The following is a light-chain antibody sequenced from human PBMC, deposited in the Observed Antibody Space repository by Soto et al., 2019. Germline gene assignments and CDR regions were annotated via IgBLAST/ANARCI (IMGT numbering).Light chain of an antibody. J-gene: IGKJ4*01. Sequence: EIVLAQSRGTLYLSPGERATLSCRASQSVSSSYLAWYQQKPGQAPRLLIYGASSRATGIPDRFSGSGSGTDFTLTISRLEPEDFAVYYCQQYGSSPLLLTIGGGTKVDIK. CDR3: QQYGSSPLLLT. CDR2: GAS. CDR1: QSVSSSY. V-gene: IGKV3-20*01.